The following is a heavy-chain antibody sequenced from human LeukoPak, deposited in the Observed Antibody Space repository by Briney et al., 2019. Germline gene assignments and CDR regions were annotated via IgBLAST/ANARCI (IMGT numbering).Heavy chain of an antibody. CDR2: IYPDVSDI. CDR3: ARPDLSGSIDY. Sequence: GESLKISCKGSGYDFTNHWIAWVRQMPGKGLEWMGIIYPDVSDIRYSPSFQGQVTISADKSISTAYLQWSSLEASDTAMYYCARPDLSGSIDYWGQGTLVTVSS. CDR1: GYDFTNHW. D-gene: IGHD3-16*02. V-gene: IGHV5-51*01. J-gene: IGHJ4*02.